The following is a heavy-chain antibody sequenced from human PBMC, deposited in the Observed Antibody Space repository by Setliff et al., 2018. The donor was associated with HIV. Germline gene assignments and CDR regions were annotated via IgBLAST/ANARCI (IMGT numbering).Heavy chain of an antibody. CDR3: ARDLTTDYLDV. D-gene: IGHD4-17*01. CDR1: GFRFSSYW. J-gene: IGHJ6*03. V-gene: IGHV3-7*01. CDR2: IKDDGSEK. Sequence: LRLSCAASGFRFSSYWMSWVRQAPGKGLEWLANIKDDGSEKHYADSVRGRFTISRDNAKNSLYLQMNDLRAEDTGIYFCARDLTTDYLDVWGKGTVVTVSS.